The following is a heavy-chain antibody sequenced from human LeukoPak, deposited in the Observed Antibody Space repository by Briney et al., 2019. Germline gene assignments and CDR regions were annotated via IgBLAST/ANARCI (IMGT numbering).Heavy chain of an antibody. D-gene: IGHD2-2*01. CDR1: GFTFSSYA. Sequence: GGSLRLSCAASGFTFSSYAMSWVRQAPGKGLEWVSAISGSGGSTYYADSVKGRFTISRDNSKNTLYLQMNSLRAEDTAVYYCAKDGHDIVVVPAALMGYYYYMDVWGKGTTVTVSS. CDR3: AKDGHDIVVVPAALMGYYYYMDV. CDR2: ISGSGGST. V-gene: IGHV3-23*01. J-gene: IGHJ6*03.